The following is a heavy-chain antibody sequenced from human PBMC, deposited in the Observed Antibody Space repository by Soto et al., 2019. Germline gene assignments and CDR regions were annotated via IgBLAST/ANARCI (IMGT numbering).Heavy chain of an antibody. CDR2: IRDEARSYTT. V-gene: IGHV3-72*01. Sequence: EVQLVESGGDLVQPGGSLRLSCAASGFSISDHYIDWVRQAPGKGLEWVGRIRDEARSYTTEYAASVRGRFTISRDDSQSSLYLQMNSLTTEDTAVYYCTRRYCSGGSCYPGQLWGQGTLVTVSS. J-gene: IGHJ1*01. D-gene: IGHD2-15*01. CDR1: GFSISDHY. CDR3: TRRYCSGGSCYPGQL.